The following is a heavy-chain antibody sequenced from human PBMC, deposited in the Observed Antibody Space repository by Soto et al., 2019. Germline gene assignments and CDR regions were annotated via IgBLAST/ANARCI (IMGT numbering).Heavy chain of an antibody. CDR2: ISGSGDSI. Sequence: KTGGSLRLSCAASGFTFSDHYMSWIRQAPGGGLEWISYISGSGDSIYYADSVKGRFSISRDNAKNSLYLQMNSLRAEDTAVYYCSRYGAFDIWGQGTMVTVSS. CDR1: GFTFSDHY. J-gene: IGHJ3*02. CDR3: SRYGAFDI. D-gene: IGHD3-10*01. V-gene: IGHV3-11*01.